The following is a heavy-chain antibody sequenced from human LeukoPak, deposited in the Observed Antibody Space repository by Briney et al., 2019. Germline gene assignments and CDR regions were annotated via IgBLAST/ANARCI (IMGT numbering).Heavy chain of an antibody. V-gene: IGHV3-48*03. CDR3: AKEYDIPA. D-gene: IGHD3-9*01. CDR2: ISSTGITT. CDR1: GFIFTPYE. Sequence: PGGSLRLSCAASGFIFTPYEMNWVRQAPGKGLEWVSYISSTGITTYYADSVKGRFTISRDNAKNSLYLQMNSLRAEDTAVHYCAKEYDIPAWGQGTLVTVSS. J-gene: IGHJ4*02.